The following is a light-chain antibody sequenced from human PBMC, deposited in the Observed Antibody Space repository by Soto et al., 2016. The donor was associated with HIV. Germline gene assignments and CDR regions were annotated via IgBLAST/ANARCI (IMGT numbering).Light chain of an antibody. CDR2: GNT. CDR3: SSRDSSGNHV. V-gene: IGLV3-19*01. CDR1: SLRSYY. J-gene: IGLJ1*01. Sequence: SSELTQDPAVSVALGQTVRITCQGDSLRSYYANWYQQKPGQAPGLVIYGNTNRPSGIPDRFSGSRSGNTTSLTITGAQAEDETDYYCSSRDSSGNHVFGTGTKVTVL.